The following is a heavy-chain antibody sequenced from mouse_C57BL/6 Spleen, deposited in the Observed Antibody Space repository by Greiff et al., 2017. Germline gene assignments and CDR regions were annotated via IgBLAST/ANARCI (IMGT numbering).Heavy chain of an antibody. D-gene: IGHD1-1*01. V-gene: IGHV1-69*02. J-gene: IGHJ1*03. CDR1: GYTFTTYS. CDR3: ARNYGTEYFDY. CDR2: FDPYDGDT. Sequence: VQLQQSGAELVKPGASVKMSCKASGYTFTTYSMHWMKQKLGQSLEWIGKFDPYDGDTNYNQKFKGKATLTVDKSSSTAYLELSRLTSDDSAVYYCARNYGTEYFDYWGKGTTVTVSS.